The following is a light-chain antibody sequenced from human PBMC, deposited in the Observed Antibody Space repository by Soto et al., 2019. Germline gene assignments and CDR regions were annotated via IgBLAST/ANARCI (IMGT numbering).Light chain of an antibody. CDR2: EVS. Sequence: QSALTQPASVSGSPGQSITISCTGTSSDVGVYNYVSWYQQHQGKAPKLMIYEVSKRPSGVSNRFSGSKSGNTAALTLSGLQAEDEADYYCSSYTSSSTLGVVFGGGTKLPVL. J-gene: IGLJ2*01. CDR1: SSDVGVYNY. CDR3: SSYTSSSTLGVV. V-gene: IGLV2-14*01.